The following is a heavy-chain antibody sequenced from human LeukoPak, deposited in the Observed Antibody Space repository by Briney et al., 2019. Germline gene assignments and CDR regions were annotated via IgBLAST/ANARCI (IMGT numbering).Heavy chain of an antibody. J-gene: IGHJ4*02. V-gene: IGHV3-33*01. Sequence: PGGSLRLSCAASGFTFSSYGIHWVRQAPGKGLEWVATVWHDGSNKFYADFVKGRFIISRDNSKNTVDAQINSLRVEDTAVYYCLTDRGYWGQGALVTVSS. CDR3: LTDRGY. CDR2: VWHDGSNK. CDR1: GFTFSSYG.